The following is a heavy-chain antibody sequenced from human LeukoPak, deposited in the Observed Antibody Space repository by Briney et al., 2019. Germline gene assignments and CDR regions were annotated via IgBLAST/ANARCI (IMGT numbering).Heavy chain of an antibody. V-gene: IGHV3-13*01. J-gene: IGHJ6*02. D-gene: IGHD6-6*01. CDR1: GFSFSTYD. CDR2: LGTNGDS. CDR3: TRELRGIASHYHGMDV. Sequence: GGSLRLSCVASGFSFSTYDMYWVRQAAGRGLEWVSALGTNGDSYYLGSVKGRFTISRDDGKNSLYLQMHSLGVEDTAVYYCTRELRGIASHYHGMDVWGQGTTVTVSS.